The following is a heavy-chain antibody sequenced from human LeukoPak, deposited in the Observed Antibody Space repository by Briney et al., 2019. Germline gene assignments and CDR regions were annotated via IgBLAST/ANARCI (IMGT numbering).Heavy chain of an antibody. D-gene: IGHD3-10*01. Sequence: GGSLRLSCSASGFTFSSYSMNWVRQAPGRGLEWVSYISSSSSTIYYADSVKGRFTISRDNAKNSLYLQMNSLRAEDTAVYYCARGPAYYYGSGSLDYWGQGTLVTVSS. CDR1: GFTFSSYS. J-gene: IGHJ4*02. CDR2: ISSSSSTI. V-gene: IGHV3-48*04. CDR3: ARGPAYYYGSGSLDY.